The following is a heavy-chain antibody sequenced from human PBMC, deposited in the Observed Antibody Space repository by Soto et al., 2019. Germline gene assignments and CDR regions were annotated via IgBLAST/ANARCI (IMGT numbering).Heavy chain of an antibody. J-gene: IGHJ4*02. D-gene: IGHD2-8*01. CDR3: GSMLATSDY. V-gene: IGHV3-30*03. CDR2: ISYDGREK. CDR1: GFAFSRNG. Sequence: QVQLVESGGGVVQPGRSLRLSCVVSGFAFSRNGMHWVRQAPGKGLEWLAVISYDGREKYYADSVEGRFFISRDNSKNTLFLQRNSLRVEDTAVYYCGSMLATSDYWGQRTLVTVSS.